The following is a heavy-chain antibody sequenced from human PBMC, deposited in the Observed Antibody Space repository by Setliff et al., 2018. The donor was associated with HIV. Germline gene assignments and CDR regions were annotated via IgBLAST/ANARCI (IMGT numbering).Heavy chain of an antibody. Sequence: SETLSLTCNVSGGSISSGNYYWSWIRLPAGKGLEWVGHIYTSGSTNYNPSLKSRVTISVDTSKNQFSLKLSSVTAADTAVYYCARGSSSGLYYYYYYMDVWGKGTTVTVSS. CDR3: ARGSSSGLYYYYYYMDV. V-gene: IGHV4-61*09. D-gene: IGHD6-6*01. CDR1: GGSISSGNYY. J-gene: IGHJ6*03. CDR2: IYTSGST.